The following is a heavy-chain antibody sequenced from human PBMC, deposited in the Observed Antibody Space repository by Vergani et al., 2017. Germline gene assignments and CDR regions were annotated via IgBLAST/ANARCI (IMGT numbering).Heavy chain of an antibody. D-gene: IGHD4-11*01. CDR2: IDHTGRP. V-gene: IGHV4-34*01. Sequence: QVQLQQWGGGLLKPSETLSLTCVVNGGSFTSYHWTWIRQSPGEGLEWVGDIDHTGRPDYNPSLKSRLTMSVDKSRNQFSLTLNSVTATDTAIYFCARGNTETNGHLYYYYYMDVRGPGTAVTVS. J-gene: IGHJ6*03. CDR3: ARGNTETNGHLYYYYYMDV. CDR1: GGSFTSYH.